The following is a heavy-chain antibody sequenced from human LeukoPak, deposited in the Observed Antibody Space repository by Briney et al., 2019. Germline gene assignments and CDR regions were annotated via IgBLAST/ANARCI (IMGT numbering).Heavy chain of an antibody. CDR3: ARGITVSGHFDY. D-gene: IGHD6-19*01. Sequence: SETLSLTCTVSGGSINSSSFYWGWIRQPPGKGLEWIGSFFYSGSTYYSPSFKSRVTISVDTSKNQFSLKLTSVTAADTAVYYCARGITVSGHFDYWGQGTLVTVSS. CDR2: FFYSGST. J-gene: IGHJ4*02. V-gene: IGHV4-39*01. CDR1: GGSINSSSFY.